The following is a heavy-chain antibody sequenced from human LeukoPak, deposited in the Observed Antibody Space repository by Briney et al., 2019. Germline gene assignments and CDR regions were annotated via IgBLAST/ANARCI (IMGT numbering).Heavy chain of an antibody. J-gene: IGHJ4*02. CDR2: ISGSGGSI. V-gene: IGHV3-23*01. Sequence: GGSLRLSCAASGFTFSSYGMSWVRQAPGKGLEWVSAISGSGGSIYYADSVKGRFTISRDNSKNTLYLQMNSLRAEDTAVYYCANLKLWFGEGAINTDYWGQGTLVTVSS. D-gene: IGHD3-10*01. CDR1: GFTFSSYG. CDR3: ANLKLWFGEGAINTDY.